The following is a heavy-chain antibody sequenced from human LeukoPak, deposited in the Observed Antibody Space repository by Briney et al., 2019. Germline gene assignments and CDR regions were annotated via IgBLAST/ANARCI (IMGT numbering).Heavy chain of an antibody. CDR3: ARHYGYSSSCYMFYAFDI. J-gene: IGHJ3*02. D-gene: IGHD6-13*01. Sequence: KPSETLSPTCTVSGGSISSSSYYWGWIRQPPGKGLEWIGSIYYSGSTYYNPSLKSRVAISVDTSKNQCSLKLSSVTAADTAVYYCARHYGYSSSCYMFYAFDIWGQGTMVTVSS. CDR2: IYYSGST. V-gene: IGHV4-39*01. CDR1: GGSISSSSYY.